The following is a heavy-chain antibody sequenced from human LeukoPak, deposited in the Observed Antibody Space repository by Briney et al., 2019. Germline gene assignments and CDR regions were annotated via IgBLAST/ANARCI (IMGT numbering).Heavy chain of an antibody. CDR2: IYYSGST. V-gene: IGHV4-59*01. J-gene: IGHJ3*02. CDR1: GGSISTYY. D-gene: IGHD3-10*01. CDR3: ARAIPNYYDLGSYLGAFDI. Sequence: PSETLSLTCTVSGGSISTYYWNWIRQPPGKGLEWIGYIYYSGSTNHHPSLKSRVTISVDTSKNQFSLKLSSVTAADTAVYYCARAIPNYYDLGSYLGAFDIWGQGTMVTVSS.